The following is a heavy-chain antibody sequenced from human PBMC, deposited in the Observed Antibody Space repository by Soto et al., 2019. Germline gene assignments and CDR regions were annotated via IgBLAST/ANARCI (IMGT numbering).Heavy chain of an antibody. CDR2: ISSTTNYI. V-gene: IGHV3-21*06. J-gene: IGHJ4*02. Sequence: GSLRLSCAASGFTYTRYSMNWVRQAPGKGLEWVSSISSTTNYIYYGESMKGRFTISRDNAKYSLYLEMKSLRAEDTAVYYCARESEDLTSNFDYRGQGTLVNVSS. CDR1: GFTYTRYS. CDR3: ARESEDLTSNFDY.